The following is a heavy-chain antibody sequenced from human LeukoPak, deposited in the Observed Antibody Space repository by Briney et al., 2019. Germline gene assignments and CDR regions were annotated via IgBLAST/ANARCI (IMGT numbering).Heavy chain of an antibody. CDR3: TADSSGWPHYLDY. D-gene: IGHD6-19*01. Sequence: PGGSLRLSCAASGFTFSNAWMSWVRQAPGKGLEWVGRIKSKTDGGTTDYAAPVKGRFTISRDDSKNTLYLQMNSLKTEDTAVYYRTADSSGWPHYLDYWGQRTQVTVSS. CDR1: GFTFSNAW. CDR2: IKSKTDGGTT. V-gene: IGHV3-15*01. J-gene: IGHJ4*02.